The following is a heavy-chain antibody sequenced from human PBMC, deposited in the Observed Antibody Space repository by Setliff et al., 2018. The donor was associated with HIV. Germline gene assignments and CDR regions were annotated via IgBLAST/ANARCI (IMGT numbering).Heavy chain of an antibody. CDR2: VYYTGNT. V-gene: IGHV4-39*02. CDR3: ARHARCSDDSWFAQAYSFNY. D-gene: IGHD3-10*01. J-gene: IGHJ4*02. Sequence: SETLSLTCTVSGGSISGYYWGWIRQPPGKGLEWVGTVYYTGNTFYNPSLRNRVTISVDTSKNYLSLKVTSVSAADAATYFCARHARCSDDSWFAQAYSFNYWGQGALVTVSS. CDR1: GGSISGYY.